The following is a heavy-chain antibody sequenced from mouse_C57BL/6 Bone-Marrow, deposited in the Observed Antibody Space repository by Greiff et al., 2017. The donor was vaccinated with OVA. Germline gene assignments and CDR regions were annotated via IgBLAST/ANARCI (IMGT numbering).Heavy chain of an antibody. V-gene: IGHV1-50*01. CDR3: ARSPSPYYYGSSYEDY. J-gene: IGHJ2*01. Sequence: QVQLKQPGAELVKPGASVKLSCKASGYTFTSYWMQWVKQRPGQGLEWIGEIDPSDSYTNYNQKFKGKATLTVDTSSSTAYMQLSSLTSEDSAVYYCARSPSPYYYGSSYEDYWGQGTTLTVSS. D-gene: IGHD1-1*01. CDR1: GYTFTSYW. CDR2: IDPSDSYT.